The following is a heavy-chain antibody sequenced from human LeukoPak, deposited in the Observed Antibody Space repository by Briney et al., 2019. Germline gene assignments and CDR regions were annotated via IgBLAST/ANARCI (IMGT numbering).Heavy chain of an antibody. CDR2: INHSGST. J-gene: IGHJ5*02. CDR1: GGSFSGYY. V-gene: IGHV4-34*01. D-gene: IGHD3-3*01. CDR3: AREGPYDFWSGRATASNWFDP. Sequence: SETLSLTCAVYGGSFSGYYWRWIRQPPGKGLEWIGEINHSGSTNYNPSLKSRVTISVDTSKNQFSLKLSSVTAADTAVYYCAREGPYDFWSGRATASNWFDPWGQGTLVTVSS.